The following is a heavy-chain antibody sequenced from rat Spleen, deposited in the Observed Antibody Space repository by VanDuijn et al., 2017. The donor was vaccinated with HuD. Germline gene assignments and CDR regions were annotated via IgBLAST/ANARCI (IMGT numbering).Heavy chain of an antibody. J-gene: IGHJ3*01. CDR3: ARLGIAAIGNWFSY. Sequence: EVQLVESGGGLVQPGRSLKLSCAASGFTFSNYDLAWVRQAPTKGLEWVASINTGGGNTYYQDSGKGRFTSSRDNAKSTLLLQMDSLRSEGTATYYGARLGIAAIGNWFSYWGQGTLVTVSS. D-gene: IGHD1-2*01. CDR1: GFTFSNYD. V-gene: IGHV5S23*01. CDR2: INTGGGNT.